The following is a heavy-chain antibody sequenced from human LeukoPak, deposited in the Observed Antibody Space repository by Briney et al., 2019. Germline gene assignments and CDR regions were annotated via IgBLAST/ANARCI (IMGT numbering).Heavy chain of an antibody. Sequence: SETLSLTCAVYGGSFSGYYWSWIRQPLGKGLEWIGEINHSGSTNYNPSLKSRVTISVDTSKNQFSLKLSSVTAADTAVYYCARGLSVLYYYGSGSSPFRYWGQGTLVTVSS. V-gene: IGHV4-34*01. CDR3: ARGLSVLYYYGSGSSPFRY. CDR1: GGSFSGYY. CDR2: INHSGST. J-gene: IGHJ4*02. D-gene: IGHD3-10*01.